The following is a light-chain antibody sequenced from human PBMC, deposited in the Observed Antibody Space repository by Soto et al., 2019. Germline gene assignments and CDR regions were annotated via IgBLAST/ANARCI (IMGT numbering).Light chain of an antibody. CDR1: QTINDW. J-gene: IGKJ1*01. CDR3: QQYNSYSYT. Sequence: DIQMTQSPSTLSASVGDRVTIACRASQTINDWLAWYQQKPGKAPKLLIYRASNLQSGVPSRFSGSGSGTEFTLTISSLQPDDFATYCCQQYNSYSYTLGQGTKVDIK. V-gene: IGKV1-5*03. CDR2: RAS.